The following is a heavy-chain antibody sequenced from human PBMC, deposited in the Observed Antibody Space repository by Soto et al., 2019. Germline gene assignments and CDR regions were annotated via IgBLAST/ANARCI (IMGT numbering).Heavy chain of an antibody. CDR1: GYTFTSYY. CDR3: LIEPGGRGRLAGRRAY. V-gene: IGHV1-46*01. D-gene: IGHD2-15*01. Sequence: QVQLVQSGAEVKKPGASVKVSCKASGYTFTSYYMHWVRQAPGQGLEWMGIINPSGGSTSYAQKCQGRVTLTRDTSTSTVYMEWSSLRSEDRAVYYCLIEPGGRGRLAGRRAYWGQGTLVTVSS. J-gene: IGHJ4*02. CDR2: INPSGGST.